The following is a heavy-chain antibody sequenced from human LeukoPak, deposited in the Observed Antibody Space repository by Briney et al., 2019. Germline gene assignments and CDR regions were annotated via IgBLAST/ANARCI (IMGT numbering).Heavy chain of an antibody. CDR2: ISGSGGST. Sequence: GGSLRLSCAGSGFTFSSYSMNWVRQAPGKGLEWVSAISGSGGSTYYADSVKGRFTISRDNSKNTLYLQMNSLRAEDTAVYYCAKRRSPGSGSYAGTPGDYWGQGTLVTVSS. J-gene: IGHJ4*02. CDR3: AKRRSPGSGSYAGTPGDY. D-gene: IGHD1-26*01. CDR1: GFTFSSYS. V-gene: IGHV3-23*01.